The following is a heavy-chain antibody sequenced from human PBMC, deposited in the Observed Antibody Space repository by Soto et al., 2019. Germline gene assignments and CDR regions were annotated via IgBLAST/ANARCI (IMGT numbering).Heavy chain of an antibody. CDR2: IYYTGNT. CDR3: ASEVSSTDGMDV. CDR1: GGSVSSSSYY. V-gene: IGHV4-39*02. D-gene: IGHD2-2*01. J-gene: IGHJ6*02. Sequence: QLQLQESGPGLVKPSETLSLTCSASGGSVSSSSYYWGWIRQPPGKGLEWLGSIYYTGNTFQNPSLKSRVSIAMDTSKNHFSLKVRSVTVADTAVYYCASEVSSTDGMDVWGQGTTVIVSS.